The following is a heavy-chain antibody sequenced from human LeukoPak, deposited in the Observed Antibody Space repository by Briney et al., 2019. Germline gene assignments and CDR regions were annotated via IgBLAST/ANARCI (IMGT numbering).Heavy chain of an antibody. Sequence: SVKVSCKASGYTFTSYYMHWVRQAPGQGLEWMGIINPSGGSTSYAQKFQGRVTMTRDTSTSTAYMELSSLRSEDTAVYYCARVSGIVGATTDYWGQGTLVTVSS. CDR1: GYTFTSYY. CDR2: INPSGGST. D-gene: IGHD1-26*01. J-gene: IGHJ4*02. CDR3: ARVSGIVGATTDY. V-gene: IGHV1-46*01.